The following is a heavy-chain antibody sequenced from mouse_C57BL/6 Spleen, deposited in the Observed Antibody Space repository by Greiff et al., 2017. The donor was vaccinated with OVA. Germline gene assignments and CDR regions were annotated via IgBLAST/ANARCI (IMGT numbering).Heavy chain of an antibody. CDR3: AFSHYDPFDV. V-gene: IGHV1-4*01. D-gene: IGHD2-4*01. CDR2: INPSSGYT. CDR1: GYTFTSYT. Sequence: QVQLKQSGAELARPGASVKMSCKASGYTFTSYTMHWVKQRPGQGLEWIGYINPSSGYTKYNQKFKDKATLTADKSSSTAYMQLSSLTSEDSAVYYCAFSHYDPFDVWGTGTTVTVSS. J-gene: IGHJ1*03.